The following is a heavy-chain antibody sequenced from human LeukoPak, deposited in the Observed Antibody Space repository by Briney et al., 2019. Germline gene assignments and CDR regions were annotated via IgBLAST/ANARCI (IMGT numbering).Heavy chain of an antibody. V-gene: IGHV1-69*06. CDR3: ARLGEGDAFDI. J-gene: IGHJ3*02. CDR2: IIPIFGTA. Sequence: SVKVSFKSSVCTFISYAISWVRQAPGQGLEWMGRIIPIFGTANYAQKFQGRVTITADKSTSTAYMELSSLRSEDTAVYYCARLGEGDAFDIWGQGTMVTVSS. D-gene: IGHD3-10*01. CDR1: VCTFISYA.